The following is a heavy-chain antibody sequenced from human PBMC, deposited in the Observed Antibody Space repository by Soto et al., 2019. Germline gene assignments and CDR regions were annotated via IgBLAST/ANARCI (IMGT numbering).Heavy chain of an antibody. CDR1: GGSISSYY. Sequence: SETLSLTCTVSGGSISSYYWSWIRQPPGKGLEWIGSIYYSGSTYYNPSLKSRVTISVDTSKNQFSLKLSSVTAADTAVYYCARGGERVAMPSGYWGQGTLVTVSS. D-gene: IGHD2-2*01. J-gene: IGHJ4*02. CDR2: IYYSGST. V-gene: IGHV4-39*01. CDR3: ARGGERVAMPSGY.